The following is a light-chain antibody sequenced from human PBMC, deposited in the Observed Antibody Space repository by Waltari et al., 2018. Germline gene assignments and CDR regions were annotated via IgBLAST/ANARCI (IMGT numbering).Light chain of an antibody. V-gene: IGKV1-5*03. CDR3: QYYCGFSRT. Sequence: DIQLTQSPSALSASVGDRVTIFCRASQSISQCLAWYQQKPGKAPRLLIHRASVLQTVVAPRFSASGSGTEFSLTISSLLPDDIATYYCQYYCGFSRTFGQGTKVEIK. CDR1: QSISQC. CDR2: RAS. J-gene: IGKJ1*01.